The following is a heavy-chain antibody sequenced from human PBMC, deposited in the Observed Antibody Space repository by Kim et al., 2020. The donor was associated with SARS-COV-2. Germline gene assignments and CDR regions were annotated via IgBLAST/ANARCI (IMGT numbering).Heavy chain of an antibody. CDR3: AFRSTVTTTIDY. CDR2: MNPNSGNT. CDR1: GYTFNNYD. J-gene: IGHJ4*02. V-gene: IGHV1-8*01. Sequence: ASVKVSFKASGYTFNNYDINWVRQATGQGLEWMGWMNPNSGNTGSAQKFQGRVTMTRNTSISTAYTELSSLKSEDTAIYYCAFRSTVTTTIDYWGQGTLVTVSS. D-gene: IGHD4-17*01.